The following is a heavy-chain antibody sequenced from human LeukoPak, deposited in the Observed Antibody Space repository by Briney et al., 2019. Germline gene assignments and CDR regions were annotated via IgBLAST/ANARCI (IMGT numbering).Heavy chain of an antibody. CDR3: ATCYDSSGYCVGDY. D-gene: IGHD3-22*01. CDR1: GYSISSGYY. Sequence: PSETLSLTCTVSGYSISSGYYWGWIRPPPGKGREWFGRIYHSGSTYYNPSLKSLVTISVDTSKIQFSLKLSSVTAADTAVYYCATCYDSSGYCVGDYWGQGTLVTVSS. V-gene: IGHV4-38-2*02. CDR2: IYHSGST. J-gene: IGHJ4*02.